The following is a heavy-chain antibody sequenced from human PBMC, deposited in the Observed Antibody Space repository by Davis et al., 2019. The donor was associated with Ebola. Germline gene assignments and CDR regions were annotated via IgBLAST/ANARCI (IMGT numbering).Heavy chain of an antibody. J-gene: IGHJ4*02. CDR1: GYSFTSYH. V-gene: IGHV1-18*01. D-gene: IGHD1-1*01. Sequence: AASVKVSCKASGYSFTSYHITWVRQAPGQGLEWMGWISTYNGNTNYAQKLQGRVTMTADTSTSTAYMEVGSLRSDDTAVYYCARAQFPTTSDHWGQGTLVTVSS. CDR3: ARAQFPTTSDH. CDR2: ISTYNGNT.